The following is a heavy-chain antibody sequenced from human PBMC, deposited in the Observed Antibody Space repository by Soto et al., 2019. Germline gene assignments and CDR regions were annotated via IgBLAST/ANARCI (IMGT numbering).Heavy chain of an antibody. Sequence: GGSLRLSCAASGFTFSSYAMSWVRQAPGKGLEWVSAISGSGGSTYYADSVKGRFTISRDNSKNTLYLQMNSLRAEDTAVYYCAKFSFTRMITFGGVIGNGFYYWGQGTLVTVSS. V-gene: IGHV3-23*01. CDR3: AKFSFTRMITFGGVIGNGFYY. CDR2: ISGSGGST. D-gene: IGHD3-16*02. CDR1: GFTFSSYA. J-gene: IGHJ4*02.